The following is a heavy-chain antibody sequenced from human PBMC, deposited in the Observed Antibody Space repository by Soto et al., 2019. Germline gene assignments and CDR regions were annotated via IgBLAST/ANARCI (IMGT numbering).Heavy chain of an antibody. J-gene: IGHJ5*02. CDR2: INHSGST. V-gene: IGHV4-34*01. D-gene: IGHD5-18*01. CDR3: ARLPLADTAMVNYWFDP. Sequence: PSETLSLTCAVYGGSFSGYYWSWIRQPPGKGLEWIGEINHSGSTNYNPSLKSRVTISVDTSKNQFSLKLSSVTAADTAVYYCARLPLADTAMVNYWFDPWGQGTLVTVSS. CDR1: GGSFSGYY.